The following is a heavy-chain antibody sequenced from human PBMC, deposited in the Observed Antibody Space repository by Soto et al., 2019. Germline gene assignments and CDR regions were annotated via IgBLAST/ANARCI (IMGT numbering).Heavy chain of an antibody. CDR1: GFTFSYG. V-gene: IGHV3-30*03. D-gene: IGHD2-15*01. Sequence: VQLLESGGGLIQPGGSLRLSCAASGFTFSYGIHWLRQAPGKGLEWVAYISYDSANKFYGDSVKGRFTISRDNSKNTHFMQMNSLRAEDKAVYYCATLVLGYCSGNTCDDYWGQGTLVAVSS. CDR3: ATLVLGYCSGNTCDDY. CDR2: ISYDSANK. J-gene: IGHJ4*02.